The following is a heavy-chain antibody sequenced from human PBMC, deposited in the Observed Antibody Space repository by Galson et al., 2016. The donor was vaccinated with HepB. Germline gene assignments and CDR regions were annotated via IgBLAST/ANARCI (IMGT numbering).Heavy chain of an antibody. D-gene: IGHD3-22*01. J-gene: IGHJ4*02. Sequence: PALVKPTQTLTLTCTFSGFSLSPSGVGVGWIRQPPGKALEWLALIYWDDDRRYSPSLKSRLTISKDTSKNRVVLSRTDMELVDTATYYCAHTTYYYERRGYIYFDYWGQGTMVTVSS. V-gene: IGHV2-5*02. CDR2: IYWDDDR. CDR3: AHTTYYYERRGYIYFDY. CDR1: GFSLSPSGVG.